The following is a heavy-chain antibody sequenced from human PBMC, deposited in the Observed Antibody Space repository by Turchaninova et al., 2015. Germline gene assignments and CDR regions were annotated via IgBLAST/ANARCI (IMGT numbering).Heavy chain of an antibody. CDR2: IYYSGST. CDR3: VRGDRLGYSSGWYDY. V-gene: IGHV4-31*03. CDR1: GGYISSGGYY. J-gene: IGHJ4*02. Sequence: QVQLQESGPGLVKPSQPLSLTCPVSGGYISSGGYYWSWILPHPGRGLEWIGYIYYSGSTYYNPSLKSRVTISVDTSKNQFSLKLSSVTAADTAVYYCVRGDRLGYSSGWYDYWGQGTLVTVSS. D-gene: IGHD6-19*01.